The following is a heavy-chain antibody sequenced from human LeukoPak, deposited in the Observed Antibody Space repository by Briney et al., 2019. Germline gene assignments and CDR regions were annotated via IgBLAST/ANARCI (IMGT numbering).Heavy chain of an antibody. CDR3: ATPPGDNCGGDCYSIGYFQH. CDR1: GGTFSSYA. CDR2: IIPIFGTA. D-gene: IGHD2-21*02. Sequence: SVKVSCKASGGTFSSYAISWVRQAPGQGLEWMGGIIPIFGTANYAQKSQGRVTITADESTSTAYMELSSLRSEDTAVYYCATPPGDNCGGDCYSIGYFQHWGQGTLVTVSS. V-gene: IGHV1-69*13. J-gene: IGHJ1*01.